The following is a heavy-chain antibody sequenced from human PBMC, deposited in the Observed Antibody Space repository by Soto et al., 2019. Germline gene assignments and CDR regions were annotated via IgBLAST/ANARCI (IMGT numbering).Heavy chain of an antibody. CDR2: IDPGDTYA. J-gene: IGHJ5*02. D-gene: IGHD2-2*01. V-gene: IGHV5-10-1*01. Sequence: GESLKISCTGFGYTFTTFWISWVRQMPGKGLEWMGRIDPGDTYATYSPAFQGHVTISADKATSTAYLQWSSLKASDTAMYFCARIYCNTTTCDSWLDPCGQGTMVTVYS. CDR1: GYTFTTFW. CDR3: ARIYCNTTTCDSWLDP.